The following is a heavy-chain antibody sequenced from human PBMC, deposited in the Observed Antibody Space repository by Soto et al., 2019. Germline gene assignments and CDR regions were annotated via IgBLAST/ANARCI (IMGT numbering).Heavy chain of an antibody. V-gene: IGHV1-2*02. CDR1: GYTFTGYY. Sequence: QVQLVQSGAEVTKPGASVKVSCKASGYTFTGYYMPWVRQAPGQGREWMGWINPNSGGTNYAEKFQGRVTMTRDTFIRTAYIELSRLRSDDQAVYYWARNPRVIVTGYPVEFGWFDTWGQGTLVTVSS. J-gene: IGHJ5*02. CDR3: ARNPRVIVTGYPVEFGWFDT. D-gene: IGHD3-9*01. CDR2: INPNSGGT.